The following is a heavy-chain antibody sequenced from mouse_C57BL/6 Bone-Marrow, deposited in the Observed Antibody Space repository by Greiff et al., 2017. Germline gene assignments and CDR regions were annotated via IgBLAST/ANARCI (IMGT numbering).Heavy chain of an antibody. CDR1: GYTFTSYW. Sequence: QVQLQQPGAELVKPGASVKLSCKASGYTFTSYWMPWVKQRPGQGLEWIGMVHPNSGSTNYNEKFKSKATLTVDKSSSTAYMQLSSLTSEDSAVYYCAREGYDGDCDYWGQGTTLTVSS. CDR2: VHPNSGST. J-gene: IGHJ2*01. CDR3: AREGYDGDCDY. D-gene: IGHD2-12*01. V-gene: IGHV1-64*01.